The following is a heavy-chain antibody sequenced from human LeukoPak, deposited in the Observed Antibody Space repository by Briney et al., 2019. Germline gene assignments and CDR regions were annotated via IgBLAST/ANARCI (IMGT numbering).Heavy chain of an antibody. J-gene: IGHJ4*02. CDR3: AKVVDSSGYTHFDY. D-gene: IGHD3-22*01. V-gene: IGHV3-23*01. CDR2: ISGSGGST. Sequence: GGSLRLSCAASGFTFSSYWMSWVRQAPGKGLEWVSAISGSGGSTYYADSVKGRFTISRDNSKNTLYLQMNSLRAEDTAVYYCAKVVDSSGYTHFDYWGQGTLVTVSS. CDR1: GFTFSSYW.